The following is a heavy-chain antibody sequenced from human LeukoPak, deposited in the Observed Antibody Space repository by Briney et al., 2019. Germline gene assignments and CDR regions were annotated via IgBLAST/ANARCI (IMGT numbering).Heavy chain of an antibody. J-gene: IGHJ4*02. V-gene: IGHV4-59*08. CDR1: GGSISSYY. D-gene: IGHD3-10*01. CDR2: INYSGTT. CDR3: ARVYYHGSGSNYFDY. Sequence: SETLSLTCTVSGGSISSYYWSWIRQSPEKGLEWIGSINYSGTTYYNPSLKSRVTISVDASKNQFSLKMSSVTAADTAIYYCARVYYHGSGSNYFDYWGQGTLVTVSS.